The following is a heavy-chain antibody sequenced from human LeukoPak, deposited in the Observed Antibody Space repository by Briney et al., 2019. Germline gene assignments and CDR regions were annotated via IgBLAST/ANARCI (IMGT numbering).Heavy chain of an antibody. CDR3: AKDRGYSPDYYYYMDV. CDR2: INGDGSIT. CDR1: GFSFSSYW. V-gene: IGHV3-74*01. J-gene: IGHJ6*03. Sequence: PGGSLRLSYAASGFSFSSYWMHWVRQAPGKGLVWVSRINGDGSITTYVDSVKGRLTISRDNSKNTLYLQMNSLRAEDTAVYYCAKDRGYSPDYYYYMDVWGKGTTVTVSS. D-gene: IGHD5-18*01.